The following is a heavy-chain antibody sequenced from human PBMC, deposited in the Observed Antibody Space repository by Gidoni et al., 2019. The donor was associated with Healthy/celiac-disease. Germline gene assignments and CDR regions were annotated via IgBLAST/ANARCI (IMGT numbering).Heavy chain of an antibody. J-gene: IGHJ4*02. D-gene: IGHD3-16*02. V-gene: IGHV1-69*01. CDR3: AREYDYVWGSYRSFDY. CDR2: IIPIFGTA. Sequence: QVQLVQSGAEVKKPGSSVKVSCKASGSTFSSYAISCVRKAPGQGLEWMGGIIPIFGTANYSQKFQGRFTITADESTSTAYMELSSLRSEDTAVYYCAREYDYVWGSYRSFDYWGQGTLVTVSS. CDR1: GSTFSSYA.